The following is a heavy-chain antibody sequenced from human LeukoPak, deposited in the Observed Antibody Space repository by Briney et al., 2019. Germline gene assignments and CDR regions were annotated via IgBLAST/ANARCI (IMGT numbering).Heavy chain of an antibody. CDR2: IYYSGST. CDR1: AGSISSSSYY. V-gene: IGHV4-39*01. D-gene: IGHD1-26*01. Sequence: SETLSLTCTGSAGSISSSSYYWGWIRQPPGKGLEWIGSIYYSGSTYYNPSLKSRVTISVDTSKNQFSLKLSSVTAADTAVYYCARSQETWELLPFYWGQGTLVTVSS. J-gene: IGHJ4*02. CDR3: ARSQETWELLPFY.